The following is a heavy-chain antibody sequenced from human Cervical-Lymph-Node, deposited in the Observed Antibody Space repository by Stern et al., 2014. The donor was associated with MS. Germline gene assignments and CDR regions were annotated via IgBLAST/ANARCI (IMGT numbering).Heavy chain of an antibody. CDR3: ARGELKEGLVRGMDV. Sequence: QVQLVESGAGVKKPGCSVKLSCKASGGTFSSYTISWVRQAPGQGLEWLGRIIHHRGIANYAHKFKGRVTITADNSKRTPYLELSSLRSEDTAVYYCARGELKEGLVRGMDVWGHGTTVTVSS. CDR1: GGTFSSYT. CDR2: IIHHRGIA. D-gene: IGHD1-26*01. J-gene: IGHJ6*02. V-gene: IGHV1-69*02.